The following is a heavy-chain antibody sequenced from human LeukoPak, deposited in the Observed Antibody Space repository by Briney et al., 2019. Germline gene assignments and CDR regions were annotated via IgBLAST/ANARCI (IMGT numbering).Heavy chain of an antibody. CDR2: INYSGST. Sequence: SETLSLTCTVSGGSISTYYWSLIRQARGKGLEWIGYINYSGSTDYNPSLKSRVTISVDTSKDQLSLKMRSVTAADTAVYYCAREYSSFEYWGQGTLVTVSP. CDR1: GGSISTYY. D-gene: IGHD6-13*01. CDR3: AREYSSFEY. V-gene: IGHV4-59*01. J-gene: IGHJ4*02.